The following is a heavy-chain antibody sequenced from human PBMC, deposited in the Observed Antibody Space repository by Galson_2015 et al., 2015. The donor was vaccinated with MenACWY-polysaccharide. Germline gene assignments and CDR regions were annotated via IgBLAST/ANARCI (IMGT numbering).Heavy chain of an antibody. CDR1: GFTFSNYG. J-gene: IGHJ4*02. CDR2: MSRSGTS. Sequence: SLRLSCAASGFTFSNYGMAWVRQAPGKGLDWVSAMSRSGTSYYAASVKGRFTISRDNSKNTLYLQMNSLRVEDTAVYYCAREGCCSDGTCYFYDYWGQGTLVTVSS. D-gene: IGHD2-15*01. V-gene: IGHV3-23*01. CDR3: AREGCCSDGTCYFYDY.